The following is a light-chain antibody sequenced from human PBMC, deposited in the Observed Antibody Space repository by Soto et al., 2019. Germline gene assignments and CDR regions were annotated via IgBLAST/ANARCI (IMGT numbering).Light chain of an antibody. CDR1: QSVSSSY. Sequence: EIVLTQSPGTLSLSPGERATLSCRASQSVSSSYLAWYQQKPGQAPRLLIYGASSRATGIPDRFSGSGSGTDFPLTISSPEPEDYAVYYCQQFGSSPLFTFGPGTKVDVK. J-gene: IGKJ3*01. CDR2: GAS. CDR3: QQFGSSPLFT. V-gene: IGKV3-20*01.